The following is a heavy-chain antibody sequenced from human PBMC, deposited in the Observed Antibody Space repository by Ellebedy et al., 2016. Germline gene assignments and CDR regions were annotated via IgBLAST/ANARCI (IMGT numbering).Heavy chain of an antibody. Sequence: GESLKISXAASGFTFSGSAMHWVRQASGKGLEWVGRIRSKANSYATAYAASVKGRFTISRDDSKNTAYLQMNSLKTEDTAVYYCTTDPRGWRSPVGISHNWFDPWGQGTLVTVSS. CDR1: GFTFSGSA. D-gene: IGHD3-10*01. CDR2: IRSKANSYAT. CDR3: TTDPRGWRSPVGISHNWFDP. V-gene: IGHV3-73*01. J-gene: IGHJ5*02.